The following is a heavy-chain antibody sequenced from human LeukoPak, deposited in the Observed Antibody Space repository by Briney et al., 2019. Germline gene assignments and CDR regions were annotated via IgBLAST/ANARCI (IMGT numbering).Heavy chain of an antibody. CDR3: AVGVRGSGSYQIWGHAFDI. D-gene: IGHD3-10*01. J-gene: IGHJ3*02. CDR2: IIPIFGTA. V-gene: IGHV1-69*06. CDR1: GGTFSSYA. Sequence: SVKVSCKASGGTFSSYAISWVRQAPGQGLEWMGGIIPIFGTANYAQKFQGRVTITADKSTSTAYMELSSLRSEDTAVYYCAVGVRGSGSYQIWGHAFDIWGQGTMVTVSS.